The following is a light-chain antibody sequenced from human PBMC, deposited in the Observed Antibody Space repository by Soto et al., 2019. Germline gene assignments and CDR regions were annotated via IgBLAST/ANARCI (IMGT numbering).Light chain of an antibody. CDR1: ADVSSSY. V-gene: IGKV3D-20*01. J-gene: IGKJ5*01. Sequence: EIVLTQSPATLSLSPGERATLSCGASADVSSSYVAWYQQKSGLAPRLLIHDASSRATGIPARFSGSGSGTEFTLTISSLQSEDFAVYYCQQYNNWPPITFGQGTRLEI. CDR2: DAS. CDR3: QQYNNWPPIT.